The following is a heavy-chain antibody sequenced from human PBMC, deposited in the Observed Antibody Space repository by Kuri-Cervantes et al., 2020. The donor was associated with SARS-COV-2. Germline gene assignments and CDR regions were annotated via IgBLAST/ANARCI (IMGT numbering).Heavy chain of an antibody. D-gene: IGHD3-3*01. Sequence: SGSTLVKPTETLTLTCTVSGFSLSNGRRGVSWIRQSPGKALEWLAHIYWNDDKRYSPSLKSRLTITKDTSKNQVILTMTNMDPVDTATYYCALTYYDFSGQFDYWGQGTLVTVSS. CDR2: IYWNDDK. CDR3: ALTYYDFSGQFDY. CDR1: GFSLSNGRRG. J-gene: IGHJ4*02. V-gene: IGHV2-5*01.